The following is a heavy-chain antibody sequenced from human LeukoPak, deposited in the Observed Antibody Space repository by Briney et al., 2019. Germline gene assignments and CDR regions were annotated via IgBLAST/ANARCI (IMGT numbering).Heavy chain of an antibody. CDR2: ISAYNGHT. CDR1: GYTFSSYG. J-gene: IGHJ3*02. V-gene: IGHV1-18*01. CDR3: ARVRGDYDSGDAFDI. D-gene: IGHD3-22*01. Sequence: ASVKVSCTASGYTFSSYGISWVRQAPGQGLEWLGWISAYNGHTNFAQRLQGRLTMTTDTSTSTAYVELRSLRSDDTAVYYCARVRGDYDSGDAFDIWGQGTMVTVSS.